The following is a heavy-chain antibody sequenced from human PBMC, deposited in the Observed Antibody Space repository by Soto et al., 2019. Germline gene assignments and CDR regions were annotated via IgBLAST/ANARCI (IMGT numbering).Heavy chain of an antibody. CDR2: IYYSGST. CDR1: GGSISSSSYY. CDR3: ARQGHSRPPYGMDV. D-gene: IGHD4-4*01. Sequence: KTSETLSLTCTVSGGSISSSSYYWGWIRQPPGKGLEWIGSIYYSGSTYYNPSLKSRVTISVDTSKNQFSLKLSSVTAADTAVYYCARQGHSRPPYGMDVWGQGTTVTVSS. J-gene: IGHJ6*02. V-gene: IGHV4-39*01.